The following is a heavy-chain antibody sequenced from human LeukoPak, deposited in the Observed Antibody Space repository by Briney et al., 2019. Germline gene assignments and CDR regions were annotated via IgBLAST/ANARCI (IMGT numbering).Heavy chain of an antibody. J-gene: IGHJ6*02. Sequence: ASVKVSCKASGYTFTSYGISWVRQAPGQGLEWLGWISAYNGNTNYAQKFQGRVTITADESTSTAYMELSSLRSEDTAVYYCARGRPFGVVQDYYYYGMDVWGQGTTVTVSS. CDR2: ISAYNGNT. V-gene: IGHV1-18*01. CDR1: GYTFTSYG. D-gene: IGHD3-3*01. CDR3: ARGRPFGVVQDYYYYGMDV.